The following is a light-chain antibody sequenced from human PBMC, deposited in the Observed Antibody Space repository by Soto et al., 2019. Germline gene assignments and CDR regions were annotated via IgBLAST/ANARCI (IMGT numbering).Light chain of an antibody. CDR3: SSYARNRDIL. CDR1: SSDVGGYGY. J-gene: IGLJ2*01. V-gene: IGLV2-8*01. CDR2: EVS. Sequence: QSVLTQPPSASGSPGQSVAISCTGTSSDVGGYGYVSWYQQHPGKAPKLMIYEVSKRPSGVPDRFSGSKSGNTASLTVSGLQAEDEADYYCSSYARNRDILFGGGTKLTVL.